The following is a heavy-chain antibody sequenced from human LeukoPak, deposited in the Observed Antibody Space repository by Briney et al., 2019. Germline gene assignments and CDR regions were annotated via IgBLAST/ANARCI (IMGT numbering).Heavy chain of an antibody. CDR2: ISLNGGSR. Sequence: PGGSLRLSCAASGFTFSDYYMSWIRQAPGKGLEWVSGISLNGGSRGYADSVKGRFTISRDNAKNTLYLQMNSLRAEDTAVYYCARCHSGSYAPGGFDPWGQGTLVTVSS. J-gene: IGHJ5*02. V-gene: IGHV3-20*04. CDR1: GFTFSDYY. CDR3: ARCHSGSYAPGGFDP. D-gene: IGHD3-10*01.